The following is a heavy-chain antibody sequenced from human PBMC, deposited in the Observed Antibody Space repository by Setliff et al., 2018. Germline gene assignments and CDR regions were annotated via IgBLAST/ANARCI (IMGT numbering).Heavy chain of an antibody. J-gene: IGHJ4*02. CDR2: INPSGGNT. CDR3: ARTFRPSSLLYYDILTGYLTGEPLDY. Sequence: ASVKVSCKASGYTFTSYYMHWVRQAPGQGLEWMGIINPSGGNTGYAQKFQGRVTMTRNTSISTAYMELSSLRSEDTAVYYCARTFRPSSLLYYDILTGYLTGEPLDYWGQGTLVTVSS. V-gene: IGHV1-46*01. CDR1: GYTFTSYY. D-gene: IGHD3-9*01.